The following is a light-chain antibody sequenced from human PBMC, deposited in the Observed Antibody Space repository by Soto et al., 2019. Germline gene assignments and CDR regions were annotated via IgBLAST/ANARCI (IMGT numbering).Light chain of an antibody. J-gene: IGKJ5*01. Sequence: EIVLTHSPATLSLSPEGRADLSCRASQSVGINLAWYQQKPGQAPRLLIYGESNRATGTPDRFSGSGSGTDFTLTISRLEPEDFAVYYRQQYGSPITFGEGTRLEIK. V-gene: IGKV3-20*01. CDR3: QQYGSPIT. CDR1: QSVGIN. CDR2: GES.